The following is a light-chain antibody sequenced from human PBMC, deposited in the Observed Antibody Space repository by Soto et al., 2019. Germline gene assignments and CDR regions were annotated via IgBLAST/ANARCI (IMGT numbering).Light chain of an antibody. Sequence: QSALTQPPSASGSPGQSVTISCTGTSSDVGGYNYVSWYQQHPGKAPKLMTYEVSKRPSGVPDRFSGSKSGNAASLTVSGLQDEDEAYYHCSSYAGSNNYVFGTGTKLTVL. CDR1: SSDVGGYNY. CDR3: SSYAGSNNYV. V-gene: IGLV2-8*01. CDR2: EVS. J-gene: IGLJ1*01.